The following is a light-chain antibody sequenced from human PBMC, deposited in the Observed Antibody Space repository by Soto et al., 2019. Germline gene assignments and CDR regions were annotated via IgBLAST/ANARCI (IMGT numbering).Light chain of an antibody. J-gene: IGKJ4*01. CDR3: QQGKNWPRLT. Sequence: EIVLTQSPGTLSLSPGESATLSCRDSQSVSSSYLAWYQQKPGQAPRLLIYGASSRATGIPDRFSGSGSGTDFTLTISTLESEDFGVYFCQQGKNWPRLTCGGGTKVDIK. CDR1: QSVSSSY. CDR2: GAS. V-gene: IGKV3D-20*02.